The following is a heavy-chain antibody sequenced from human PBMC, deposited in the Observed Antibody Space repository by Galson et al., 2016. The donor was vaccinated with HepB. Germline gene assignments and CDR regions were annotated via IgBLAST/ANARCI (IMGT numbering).Heavy chain of an antibody. J-gene: IGHJ6*04. Sequence: SLRLSCAASGFSFSNYYMTWIRMAPGKGLEWISYISSTSTYTNYADSVKGRFTISRDNVKDSLYLQMNSLRAEDTAVYYCARDREVPSWSVFSFDFSYYGMDVWGKGTTVTVSS. CDR2: ISSTSTYT. V-gene: IGHV3-11*06. D-gene: IGHD3-3*01. CDR1: GFSFSNYY. CDR3: ARDREVPSWSVFSFDFSYYGMDV.